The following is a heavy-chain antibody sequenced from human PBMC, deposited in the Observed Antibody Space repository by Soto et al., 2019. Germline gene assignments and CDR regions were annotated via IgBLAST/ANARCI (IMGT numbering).Heavy chain of an antibody. V-gene: IGHV1-69*13. D-gene: IGHD1-1*01. CDR3: EARRDGYNSRTDY. Sequence: QVQLVQSGAEVKKPGASVKVSCKASGYTFTSYGISWVRQAPGQGLEWMGWIIPIFGTANYAQKFQGRVTITADEXTRTAYMELSSLRSEDTAVYYCEARRDGYNSRTDYWGQGTLVTVSS. CDR1: GYTFTSYG. CDR2: IIPIFGTA. J-gene: IGHJ4*02.